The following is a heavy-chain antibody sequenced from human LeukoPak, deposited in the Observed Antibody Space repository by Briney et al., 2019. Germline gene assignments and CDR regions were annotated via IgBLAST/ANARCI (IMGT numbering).Heavy chain of an antibody. D-gene: IGHD2-8*02. V-gene: IGHV3-48*02. CDR3: ARGGNTGFDY. Sequence: GGSLRLSCAASGFTFSSFSMNWVRQAPGKGLEWVSYISSSSNTIYYADSVKGRFTISRDNAKNSLYLQMDSLRDEDTAVYYCARGGNTGFDYWGQGTLVTVSS. CDR1: GFTFSSFS. J-gene: IGHJ4*02. CDR2: ISSSSNTI.